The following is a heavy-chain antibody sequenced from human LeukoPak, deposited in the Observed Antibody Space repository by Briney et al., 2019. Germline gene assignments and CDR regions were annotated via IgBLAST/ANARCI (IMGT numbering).Heavy chain of an antibody. V-gene: IGHV1-18*01. J-gene: IGHJ4*02. D-gene: IGHD1-26*01. CDR1: GYTFTSYG. CDR3: ARDLEGVVGATPSDY. CDR2: ISAYNGNT. Sequence: GASVKVSCKASGYTFTSYGISWVRQAPGQGPEWMGWISAYNGNTNYAQKLQGRVTMTTDTSTSTAYMELRSLRSDDTAVYYCARDLEGVVGATPSDYWGQGTLVTVSS.